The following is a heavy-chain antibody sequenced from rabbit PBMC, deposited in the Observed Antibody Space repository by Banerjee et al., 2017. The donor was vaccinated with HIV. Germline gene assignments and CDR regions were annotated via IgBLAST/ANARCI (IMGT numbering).Heavy chain of an antibody. CDR1: GFDFSNSNW. D-gene: IGHD7-1*01. CDR3: ARGGHVGYNVALDL. CDR2: IYAGSSGST. J-gene: IGHJ4*01. Sequence: EQLEESGGGLVQPEGSLTLTCTASGFDFSNSNWICWVRQAPGKGLEWIACIYAGSSGSTYYASWAKGRFTISKTSSTTVILQMTSLTAADTATYFCARGGHVGYNVALDLWGQGTLVTDS. V-gene: IGHV1S45*01.